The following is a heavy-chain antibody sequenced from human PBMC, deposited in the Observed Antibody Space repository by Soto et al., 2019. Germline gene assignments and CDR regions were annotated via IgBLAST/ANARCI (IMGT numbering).Heavy chain of an antibody. Sequence: GESLKISCKGSGYSFTSYWIGWVRQMPGKGLEWMGIIYPGDSDTRYSPSFQGQVTISADKSISTAADTAVYYCAREKRAGYCTNGVCWNVDTAMVTFDYWGQGTLVTVSS. J-gene: IGHJ4*02. CDR1: GYSFTSYW. CDR2: IYPGDSDT. CDR3: TNGVCWNVDTAMVTFDY. D-gene: IGHD2-8*01. V-gene: IGHV5-51*01.